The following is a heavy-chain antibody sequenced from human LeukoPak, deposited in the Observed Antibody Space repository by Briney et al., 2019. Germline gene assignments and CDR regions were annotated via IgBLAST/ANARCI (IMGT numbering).Heavy chain of an antibody. D-gene: IGHD1-1*01. V-gene: IGHV3-33*01. J-gene: IGHJ4*02. Sequence: GGSLRLSCEAAGFAFKTYSMHWVRQAPGKGLEWVAAIWPDGSNEYYANSVKGRFFISRDNSKNTLYLQMNSLRPEDTAVYYCARGATGTTSYFDCWGQGTLVTVSS. CDR2: IWPDGSNE. CDR1: GFAFKTYS. CDR3: ARGATGTTSYFDC.